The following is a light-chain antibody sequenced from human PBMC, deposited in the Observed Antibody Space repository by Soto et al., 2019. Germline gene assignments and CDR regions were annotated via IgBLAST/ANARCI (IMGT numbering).Light chain of an antibody. CDR2: DAS. V-gene: IGKV3-20*01. Sequence: EVVLTQSPATLSLSPGDRSTLSCRASQSVSIYLAWYQQKPGQAPRLLIYDASSRATGIPDRFSGSGSGTDFTLTISRLEPEDFAVYYCQQYGSLITFGQGTRLEIK. CDR3: QQYGSLIT. J-gene: IGKJ5*01. CDR1: QSVSIY.